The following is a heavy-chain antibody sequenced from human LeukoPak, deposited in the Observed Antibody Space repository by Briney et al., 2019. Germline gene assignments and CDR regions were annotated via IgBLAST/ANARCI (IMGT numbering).Heavy chain of an antibody. V-gene: IGHV3-74*01. D-gene: IGHD1-26*01. CDR1: GFTFSSYW. J-gene: IGHJ4*02. Sequence: GGSLRLSCAASGFTFSSYWMHWVRQAPGKGLVWVSRIASDGSTVYADSVKGRFAISRDNAKDTVYLQMNSLRVEDTAVYYCIGSGGWPGYWGQGTLVTVSS. CDR2: IASDGST. CDR3: IGSGGWPGY.